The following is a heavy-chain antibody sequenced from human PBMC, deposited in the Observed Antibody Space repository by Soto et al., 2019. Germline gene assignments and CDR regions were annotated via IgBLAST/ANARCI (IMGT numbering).Heavy chain of an antibody. J-gene: IGHJ4*02. Sequence: EVQLLESGGGLVQPGGSLRLSCAASGFTFSSYAMNWVRHAPGKGLEWVSGISRSGGSTYYADSVKGRFTISRDNSKNMLYLQKNSLRVEDTALYYCAKESRSGWFLWGQGNQVTVPS. D-gene: IGHD6-19*01. CDR3: AKESRSGWFL. CDR2: ISRSGGST. V-gene: IGHV3-23*01. CDR1: GFTFSSYA.